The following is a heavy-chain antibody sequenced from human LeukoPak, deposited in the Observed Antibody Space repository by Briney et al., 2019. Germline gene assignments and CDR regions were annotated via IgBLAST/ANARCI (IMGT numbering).Heavy chain of an antibody. J-gene: IGHJ5*02. Sequence: SQTLSLTCTVPGASTSSNSWSWIRQPPGKGLEWIGYIYYSGRTNYNPSLKSRVTISVDTSKNQFSLKLRSVTAADTPVYYCARLPGTSRFDPWGQGTLVIVSS. V-gene: IGHV4-59*08. CDR2: IYYSGRT. CDR3: ARLPGTSRFDP. D-gene: IGHD2-2*01. CDR1: GASTSSNS.